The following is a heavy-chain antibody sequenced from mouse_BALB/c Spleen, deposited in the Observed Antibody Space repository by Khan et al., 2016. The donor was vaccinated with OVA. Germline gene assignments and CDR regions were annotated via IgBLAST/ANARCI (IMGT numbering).Heavy chain of an antibody. J-gene: IGHJ3*01. D-gene: IGHD2-14*01. Sequence: VQLQQSGAELVKPGASVKLSCTASGFNIKDTYMHWVKQRPEQGLEWIGRLDPANGNPKYDPKFQGKATITADTSSNTAYLKLSSLTSEDTAVDYCASYYRYDGWFAYWGQGTLVTVSA. CDR1: GFNIKDTY. V-gene: IGHV14-3*02. CDR3: ASYYRYDGWFAY. CDR2: LDPANGNP.